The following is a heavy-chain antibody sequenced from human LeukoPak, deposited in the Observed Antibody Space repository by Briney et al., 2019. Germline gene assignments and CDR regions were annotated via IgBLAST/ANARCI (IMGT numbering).Heavy chain of an antibody. J-gene: IGHJ4*02. CDR1: GYTFTGYY. CDR3: AGVQSSGWYVDY. CDR2: INPNSGGT. Sequence: ASVKVSCKASGYTFTGYYMHWVRQAPGQGLEWMGWINPNSGGTNYAQKFQGRVTLTRDTSISTAYMELSRLTSDDTAVYYCAGVQSSGWYVDYWGQGTLVTVSS. V-gene: IGHV1-2*02. D-gene: IGHD6-19*01.